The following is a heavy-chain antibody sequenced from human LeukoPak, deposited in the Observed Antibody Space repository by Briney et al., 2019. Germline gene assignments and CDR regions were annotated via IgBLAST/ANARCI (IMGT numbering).Heavy chain of an antibody. Sequence: SGGSLRLSCAASGFTFSSYDMHWVRQAPGKGLEWVAFIWSDGSNKYYADSVKGRFTISRDNSKNTLYLQMNSLRAEDTAVYYCAKASAPGSGSYYRGNWFDPWGQGTLVTVSS. CDR2: IWSDGSNK. CDR3: AKASAPGSGSYYRGNWFDP. V-gene: IGHV3-30*02. D-gene: IGHD3-10*01. J-gene: IGHJ5*02. CDR1: GFTFSSYD.